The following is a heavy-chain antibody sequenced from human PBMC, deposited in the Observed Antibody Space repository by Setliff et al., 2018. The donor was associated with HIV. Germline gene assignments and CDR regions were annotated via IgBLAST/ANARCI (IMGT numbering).Heavy chain of an antibody. Sequence: ASVKVSCKASGYTFTSYDINWVRQATGQGLEWMGWISAYNGYTNYAQNLQGRVTMTTDTSTKTGYMELRSLTSNDTAVYYCARLGSGWSDSYYYAMDIWGQGTTVTVSS. J-gene: IGHJ6*02. CDR3: ARLGSGWSDSYYYAMDI. V-gene: IGHV1-18*01. CDR1: GYTFTSYD. CDR2: ISAYNGYT. D-gene: IGHD6-19*01.